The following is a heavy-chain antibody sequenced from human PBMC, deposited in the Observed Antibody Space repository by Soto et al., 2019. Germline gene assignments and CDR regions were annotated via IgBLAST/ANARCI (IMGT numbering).Heavy chain of an antibody. J-gene: IGHJ6*02. CDR1: GGSISSGGYY. CDR3: AGFPTFGGVILPLSGPVDV. V-gene: IGHV4-31*03. Sequence: SETLSLTCTVSGGSISSGGYYWSWIRQHPGKGLEWIGYIYYSGSTYYNPSLKSRVTISVDTSKNQFSLKLSSVTAADTAVYYCAGFPTFGGVILPLSGPVDVWGQGTTVTVSS. D-gene: IGHD3-16*02. CDR2: IYYSGST.